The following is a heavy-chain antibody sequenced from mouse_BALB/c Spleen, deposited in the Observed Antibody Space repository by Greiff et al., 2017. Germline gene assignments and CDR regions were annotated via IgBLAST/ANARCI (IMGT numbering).Heavy chain of an antibody. CDR2: ISTYYGDA. V-gene: IGHV1S137*01. Sequence: QVQLQQSGAELVRPGVSVKISCKGSGYTFTDYAMHWVKQSHAKSLEWIGVISTYYGDASYNQKFKGKATMTVDKSSSTAYMELARLTSEDSAIYYCAKVYYDYGGGFAYWGQGTLVTVSA. D-gene: IGHD2-4*01. CDR1: GYTFTDYA. CDR3: AKVYYDYGGGFAY. J-gene: IGHJ3*01.